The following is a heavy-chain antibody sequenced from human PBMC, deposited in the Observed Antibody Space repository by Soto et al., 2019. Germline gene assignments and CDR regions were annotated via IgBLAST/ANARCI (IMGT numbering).Heavy chain of an antibody. CDR2: IYYSGST. CDR1: GDSISSGAYS. CDR3: ARDSNRRGTQPHFDY. J-gene: IGHJ4*02. V-gene: IGHV4-31*11. Sequence: PSETLSLTCAVSGDSISSGAYSWSWIRQPPGKGLAWIGYIYYSGSTYYNPSLKSRVTISVDTSKNQFSLKLSSVTAADPAVYYCARDSNRRGTQPHFDYWGQGTLVTVSS.